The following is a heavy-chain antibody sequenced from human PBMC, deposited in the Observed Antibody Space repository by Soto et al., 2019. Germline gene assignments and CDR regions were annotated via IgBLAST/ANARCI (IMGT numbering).Heavy chain of an antibody. V-gene: IGHV4-59*01. Sequence: TSETLSLTCTVSGGSISSYYWSWIRQPPGKGLEWIGHVYYSGSTNYIPSLKSRVTISVDTSKNQFSLKLSSVTAADTAVYYCARHYGGYGGEFDYWGQGTLVTVSS. CDR3: ARHYGGYGGEFDY. J-gene: IGHJ4*02. CDR2: VYYSGST. D-gene: IGHD4-17*01. CDR1: GGSISSYY.